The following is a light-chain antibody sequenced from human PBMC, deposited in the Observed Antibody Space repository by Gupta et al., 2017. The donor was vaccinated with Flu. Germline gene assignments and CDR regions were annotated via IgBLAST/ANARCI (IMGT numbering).Light chain of an antibody. Sequence: QSVLTQPPSVSGAPGQRVTISCTGSCSNIGSGYDVHWYQQLPGTAPKLRIYRHTSRPSGVPDRFSGSTSGTSASLAVTGLQTEDEAYYYCQSYDSLSGSVFGGGTKLTVL. V-gene: IGLV1-40*01. CDR2: RHT. CDR1: CSNIGSGYD. CDR3: QSYDSLSGSV. J-gene: IGLJ2*01.